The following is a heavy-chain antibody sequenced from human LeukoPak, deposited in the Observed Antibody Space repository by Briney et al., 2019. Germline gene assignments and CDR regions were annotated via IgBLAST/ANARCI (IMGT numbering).Heavy chain of an antibody. CDR2: IIPILGIA. CDR3: ARGRSDCSGGSCYSDY. Sequence: ASVKVSCKASGYTFTGYYMHWVRQAPGQGLEWMGRIIPILGIANYAQKFQGRVTITADKSTSTAYMELSSLRSEDTAVYYCARGRSDCSGGSCYSDYWGQGTLVTVSS. D-gene: IGHD2-15*01. CDR1: GYTFTGYY. J-gene: IGHJ4*02. V-gene: IGHV1-69*04.